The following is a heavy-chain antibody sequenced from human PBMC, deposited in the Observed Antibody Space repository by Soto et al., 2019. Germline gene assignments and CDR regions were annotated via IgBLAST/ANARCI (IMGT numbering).Heavy chain of an antibody. V-gene: IGHV3-23*01. J-gene: IGHJ4*02. CDR1: GFTFSSYA. D-gene: IGHD2-15*01. CDR2: ISGSGGST. CDR3: AKVKDFYCSGGSCFIDS. Sequence: EVQLLESGGGLVQPGGSLRLSCAASGFTFSSYAMSWVRQAPGKGLAWVSAISGSGGSTYYAGSVKGRFTISRDSSKNTLFLQMNSLRAEDTAVYYCAKVKDFYCSGGSCFIDSWGQGTLVTVSS.